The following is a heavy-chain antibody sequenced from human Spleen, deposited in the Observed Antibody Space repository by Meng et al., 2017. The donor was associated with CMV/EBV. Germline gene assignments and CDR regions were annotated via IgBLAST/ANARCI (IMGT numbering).Heavy chain of an antibody. CDR1: GFTFSDYY. CDR3: ARTLYDFWSGYYGWFDP. CDR2: ISSSSSYT. Sequence: QVQLVESGGGXVKPGGSLRLSCAASGFTFSDYYMSWIRQAPGKGLEWVSYISSSSSYTNYADSVKGRFTISRDNAKNSLYLQMNSLRAEDTAVYYCARTLYDFWSGYYGWFDPWGQGTLVTVSS. V-gene: IGHV3-11*05. J-gene: IGHJ5*02. D-gene: IGHD3-3*01.